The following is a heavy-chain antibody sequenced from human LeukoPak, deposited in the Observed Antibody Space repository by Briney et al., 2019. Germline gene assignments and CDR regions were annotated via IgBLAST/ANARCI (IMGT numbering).Heavy chain of an antibody. CDR2: IYTSGST. Sequence: WETLSLTCTVSGGSISSYYWSWIRQPPGKGLEWIGRIYTSGSTNYNPSLKSRVTMSVDTSKNQFSLKLSSVTAADTAVYYCARDKSRTYGSADAFDIWGQGTMVTVSS. CDR3: ARDKSRTYGSADAFDI. CDR1: GGSISSYY. V-gene: IGHV4-4*07. J-gene: IGHJ3*02. D-gene: IGHD3-10*01.